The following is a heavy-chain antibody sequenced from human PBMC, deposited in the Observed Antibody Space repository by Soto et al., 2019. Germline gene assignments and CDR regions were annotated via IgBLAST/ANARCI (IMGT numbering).Heavy chain of an antibody. CDR3: ARHVKKGSSTLRGVDY. CDR2: IYYSGCT. V-gene: IGHV4-39*01. Sequence: SESLSHTCTVSGGSISSSSVYCGWIRQPPGKGLEWIGTIYYSGCTYYNPSLQSRVTISVDTSKSQFSLKLSSVTAADTAVYFCARHVKKGSSTLRGVDYWGQGTQVTVSS. CDR1: GGSISSSSVY. D-gene: IGHD3-10*01. J-gene: IGHJ4*02.